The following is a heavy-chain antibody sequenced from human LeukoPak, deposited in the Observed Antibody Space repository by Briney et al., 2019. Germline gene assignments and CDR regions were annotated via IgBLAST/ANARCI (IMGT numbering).Heavy chain of an antibody. V-gene: IGHV4-34*01. CDR3: ARALGDNWNYVDFDY. J-gene: IGHJ4*02. D-gene: IGHD1-7*01. CDR2: INHSGST. Sequence: SETLSLTCAVYGGSFSGYYWSWIRQPPGKGLEWIGEINHSGSTNYNPSLKSRVTISVDTSKNQFSLKLSSVTAADTAVYYCARALGDNWNYVDFDYWGQGTLVTVSS. CDR1: GGSFSGYY.